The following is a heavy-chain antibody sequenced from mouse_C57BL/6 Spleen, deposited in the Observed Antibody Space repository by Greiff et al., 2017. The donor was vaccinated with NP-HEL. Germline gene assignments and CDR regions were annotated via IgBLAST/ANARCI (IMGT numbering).Heavy chain of an antibody. CDR2: IDPSDSYT. J-gene: IGHJ1*03. CDR1: GYTFTSYW. Sequence: VQLQQPGAELVKPGASVKLSCKASGYTFTSYWMQWVKQRPGQGLEWIGEIDPSDSYTNYNQKFTGKATLTVDTSSSTAYMQLSSLTSEDSAVYYCARSHYGSYWYFDVWGTGTTVTVSS. D-gene: IGHD2-1*01. CDR3: ARSHYGSYWYFDV. V-gene: IGHV1-50*01.